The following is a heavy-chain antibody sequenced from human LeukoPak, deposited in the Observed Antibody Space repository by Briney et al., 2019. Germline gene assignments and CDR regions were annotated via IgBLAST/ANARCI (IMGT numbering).Heavy chain of an antibody. V-gene: IGHV4-34*01. CDR2: IDQCGNT. D-gene: IGHD3-22*01. Sequence: SETLSLTCAVYGGSLSGHQWRWIRQPTGKGLEWIGEIDQCGNTNYNPSLKSRVTMSIDTSKNQFFLKLSSVTAADTAVYYGARGDYDSSVLGYWGQGTLVTVSS. CDR1: GGSLSGHQ. CDR3: ARGDYDSSVLGY. J-gene: IGHJ4*02.